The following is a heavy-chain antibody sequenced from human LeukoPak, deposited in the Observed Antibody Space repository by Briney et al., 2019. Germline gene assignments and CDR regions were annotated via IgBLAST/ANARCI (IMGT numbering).Heavy chain of an antibody. J-gene: IGHJ4*02. V-gene: IGHV4-34*01. CDR2: INHSGST. CDR3: ARGVVIAPQTFDY. Sequence: SETLSLTCAVYGGSFSGYYWSWIRQPPGKGLEWIGEINHSGSTNYNPSLKSRVTISVDTSKNQFSLKLSSVTAADTAVYSCARGVVIAPQTFDYWGQGTLVTVSS. CDR1: GGSFSGYY. D-gene: IGHD2-21*01.